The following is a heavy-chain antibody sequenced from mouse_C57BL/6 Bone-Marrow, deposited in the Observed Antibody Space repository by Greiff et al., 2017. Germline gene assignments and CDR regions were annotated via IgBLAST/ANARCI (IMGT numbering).Heavy chain of an antibody. J-gene: IGHJ4*01. Sequence: QVQLQQPGAELVKPGASVKVSCKASGYTFTSYWMHWVKQRPGQGLEWIGRIHPSDSDTNYNQKFKGKATLTVDKSSSTAYMQLSSLTSEDTAVYYFTIPAPITTVVATDYAMDYWGKGTSVTVSS. CDR3: TIPAPITTVVATDYAMDY. V-gene: IGHV1-74*01. CDR1: GYTFTSYW. CDR2: IHPSDSDT. D-gene: IGHD1-1*01.